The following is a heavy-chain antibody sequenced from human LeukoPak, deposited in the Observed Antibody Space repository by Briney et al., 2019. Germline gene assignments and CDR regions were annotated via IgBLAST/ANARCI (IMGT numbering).Heavy chain of an antibody. D-gene: IGHD3-10*01. CDR3: ARLHRGDDAFDI. Sequence: SETLSLTCTVSGGSISSYYWSWIRQPPGKGLDWIGYIYYSGSTNYNPSLKSRVTLSVDTSKNHLSLKLSSVTAADTAVYYCARLHRGDDAFDIWGQGTMVTVSS. CDR2: IYYSGST. CDR1: GGSISSYY. J-gene: IGHJ3*02. V-gene: IGHV4-59*08.